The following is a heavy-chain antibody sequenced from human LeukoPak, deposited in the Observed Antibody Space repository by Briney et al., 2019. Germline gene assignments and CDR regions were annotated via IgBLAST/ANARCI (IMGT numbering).Heavy chain of an antibody. J-gene: IGHJ4*02. D-gene: IGHD3-3*01. CDR1: GCNFPIYW. CDR2: IYPDDSNT. Sequence: GESLKISCQGSGCNFPIYWIGWVRQMPGQGLEWMGIIYPDDSNTIYGPSFQGQVTISADKSISTAYLQWSSLKASDTAMYYCATGGEGFWSGYGYWGQGTLVTVSS. CDR3: ATGGEGFWSGYGY. V-gene: IGHV5-51*01.